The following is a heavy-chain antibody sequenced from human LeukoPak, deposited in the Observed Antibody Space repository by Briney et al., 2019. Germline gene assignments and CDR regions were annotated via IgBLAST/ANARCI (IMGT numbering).Heavy chain of an antibody. CDR3: AKDAQRGFDYSNSLQH. J-gene: IGHJ1*01. D-gene: IGHD4-11*01. CDR2: ICSDGSDK. Sequence: GGSLRLSCAASGFTFSHYCMHWVRQAPGAGLEWVAVICSDGSDKYYAQSVKGRFTISRDNSKNPLYLQMNSLRAEDTAVYYCAKDAQRGFDYSNSLQHWGQGALVTVSS. CDR1: GFTFSHYC. V-gene: IGHV3-33*06.